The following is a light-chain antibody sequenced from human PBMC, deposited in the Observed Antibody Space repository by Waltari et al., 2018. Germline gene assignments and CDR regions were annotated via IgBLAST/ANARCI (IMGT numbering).Light chain of an antibody. V-gene: IGLV2-14*03. CDR2: DVS. CDR1: SSDVGGYDY. J-gene: IGLJ1*01. Sequence: QSALTQPASVSGSPGQSITISCTGTSSDVGGYDYVSWYQHHPGRAPTLMFYDVSNRPSGVSDRFSGSKSGNTASLTISGLQTEDEADYYCSSFTRSDTPLYVFGTGTKVTVL. CDR3: SSFTRSDTPLYV.